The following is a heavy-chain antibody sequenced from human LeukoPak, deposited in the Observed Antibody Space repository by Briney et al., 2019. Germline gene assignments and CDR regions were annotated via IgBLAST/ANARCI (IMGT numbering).Heavy chain of an antibody. CDR2: ISGSGGST. Sequence: GGSLRLSCAASGFTFSSYAMSWVRQAPGKGLEWVSAISGSGGSTYYAASVKGRSTISRDNSKNTLSLEMNSLRAEDTAVYYCAKSRAYYYDNSGSLDFWGQGTLVTVSS. CDR3: AKSRAYYYDNSGSLDF. D-gene: IGHD3-22*01. CDR1: GFTFSSYA. J-gene: IGHJ4*02. V-gene: IGHV3-23*01.